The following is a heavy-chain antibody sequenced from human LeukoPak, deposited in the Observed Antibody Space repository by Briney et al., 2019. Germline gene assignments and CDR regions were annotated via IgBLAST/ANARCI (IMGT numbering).Heavy chain of an antibody. V-gene: IGHV1-46*01. CDR2: INPSGGST. CDR3: ARDHLGRWSWFDP. D-gene: IGHD2-15*01. Sequence: ASVKVSCKASGYTFTSYYMHWVRQAPGQGLEWKGIINPSGGSTSYAQKFQGRVTMTRDTSTSTVYMELSSLRSEDTAVYYCARDHLGRWSWFDPWGQGTLVTVSS. CDR1: GYTFTSYY. J-gene: IGHJ5*02.